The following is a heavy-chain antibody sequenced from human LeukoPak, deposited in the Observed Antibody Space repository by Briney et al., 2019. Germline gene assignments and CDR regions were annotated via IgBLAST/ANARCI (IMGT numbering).Heavy chain of an antibody. Sequence: GGSLRLSCAASGFTFSSYNMNWVRQAPGKGLEWVSSISSPGTYIYYADSVKGRFTVSRDNAENSLYLQMNSLRAEDTAVYYCARDRCSSTSCYTPDAFDIWGQGTMVTVSS. D-gene: IGHD2-2*02. J-gene: IGHJ3*02. CDR1: GFTFSSYN. V-gene: IGHV3-21*01. CDR3: ARDRCSSTSCYTPDAFDI. CDR2: ISSPGTYI.